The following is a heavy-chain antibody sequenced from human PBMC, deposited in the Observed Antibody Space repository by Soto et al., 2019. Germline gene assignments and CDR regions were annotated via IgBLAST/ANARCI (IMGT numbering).Heavy chain of an antibody. CDR3: ARDSSGWSYYYYGMDV. D-gene: IGHD6-19*01. CDR2: IYYSGST. CDR1: GGSVSSGSYY. V-gene: IGHV4-61*01. J-gene: IGHJ6*02. Sequence: PSETLSLTCTVSGGSVSSGSYYWSWILQPPGKGLEWIGYIYYSGSTNYNPSLKSRVTISVDTSKNQFSLKLSSVTAADTAVYYCARDSSGWSYYYYGMDVWGQGTTVTVSS.